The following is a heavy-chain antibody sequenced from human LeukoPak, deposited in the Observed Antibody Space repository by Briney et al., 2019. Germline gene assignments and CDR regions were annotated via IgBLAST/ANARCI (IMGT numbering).Heavy chain of an antibody. CDR2: ISKSGDRT. V-gene: IGHV3-23*01. CDR3: ATSWGPDTSAFRWGRDGMDV. D-gene: IGHD3-16*01. CDR1: GLTFNNYA. J-gene: IGHJ6*02. Sequence: GGSLRLSCAVSGLTFNNYAMSWVRQAPGKGLEWVSAISKSGDRTYYAASAKGRFTIYRDNSKNTQYLQMNSLRAEDTAVYYCATSWGPDTSAFRWGRDGMDVWGQGTTVIVS.